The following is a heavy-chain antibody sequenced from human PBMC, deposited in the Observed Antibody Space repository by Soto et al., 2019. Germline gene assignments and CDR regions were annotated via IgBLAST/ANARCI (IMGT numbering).Heavy chain of an antibody. V-gene: IGHV1-69*01. J-gene: IGHJ4*02. CDR3: ARIGGGRDGYGSPSGVVY. CDR1: GGTFSSYA. Sequence: QVQLVQSGAEVKKPGSSVKVSCKASGGTFSSYAISWVRQAPGQGLEWMGGIIPIFGTANYAQKFQGRVTISADESSSTLYMELSSLRSEDTAVYFCARIGGGRDGYGSPSGVVYWGQGTLVTVSS. CDR2: IIPIFGTA. D-gene: IGHD5-12*01.